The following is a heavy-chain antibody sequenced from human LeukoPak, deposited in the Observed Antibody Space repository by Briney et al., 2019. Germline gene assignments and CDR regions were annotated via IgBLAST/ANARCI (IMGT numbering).Heavy chain of an antibody. D-gene: IGHD5-18*01. CDR1: GFTFSSYW. J-gene: IGHJ6*04. Sequence: GGSLRLSCAASGFTFSSYWMSWVRQAPGKGLEWVANIKQDGSEKYYVDSVKGRFTISRDNAKNSLYLQMNSLRAEDTAVYYCARGWSLNTAMAPRVSQMDVWGKGTTVTVSS. CDR3: ARGWSLNTAMAPRVSQMDV. V-gene: IGHV3-7*01. CDR2: IKQDGSEK.